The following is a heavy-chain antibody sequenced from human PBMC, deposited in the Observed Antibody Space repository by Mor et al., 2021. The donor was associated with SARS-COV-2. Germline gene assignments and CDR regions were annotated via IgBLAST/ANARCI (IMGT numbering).Heavy chain of an antibody. Sequence: SGGITSYAHKFHGRITMTRDTSTSTVYMELSSLRSEDTAVYYCARGDQVGATWVAMWYWGQGTLVTVSS. J-gene: IGHJ4*02. V-gene: IGHV1-46*01. D-gene: IGHD1-26*01. CDR2: SGGIT. CDR3: ARGDQVGATWVAMWY.